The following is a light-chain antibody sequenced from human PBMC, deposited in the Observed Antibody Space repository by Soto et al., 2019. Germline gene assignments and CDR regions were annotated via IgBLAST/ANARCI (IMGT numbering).Light chain of an antibody. V-gene: IGLV2-14*03. CDR3: VSYTSSTTYV. CDR2: DVA. Sequence: QSALTQPASVSDSPGQSITISCTGTSSDVGGSNSVSWYQLHPGKPPKLIIYDVANRPSGVSNRFSGSKSGSTASLIISRLQTEDEADYYCVSYTSSTTYVFGTGTKVTVL. CDR1: SSDVGGSNS. J-gene: IGLJ1*01.